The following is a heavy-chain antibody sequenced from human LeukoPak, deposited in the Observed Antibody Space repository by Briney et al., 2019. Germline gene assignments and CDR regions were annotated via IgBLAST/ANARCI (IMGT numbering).Heavy chain of an antibody. CDR2: IYYSGSS. Sequence: SETLCLTCTVSGGSISSYYWSWIRQPPGKGLEWIGNIYYSGSSNYNPSLKSRVTISVDTSKNQFSLKLSSVTAADTAVYYCARAPFDSSGYYPPVHYFDYWGQGTLVTVSS. J-gene: IGHJ4*02. CDR3: ARAPFDSSGYYPPVHYFDY. CDR1: GGSISSYY. D-gene: IGHD3-22*01. V-gene: IGHV4-59*08.